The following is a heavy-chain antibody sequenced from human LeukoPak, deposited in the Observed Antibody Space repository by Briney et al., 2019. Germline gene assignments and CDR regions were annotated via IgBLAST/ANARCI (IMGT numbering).Heavy chain of an antibody. J-gene: IGHJ4*02. CDR2: ISERGGST. CDR1: GITLSNYG. Sequence: AGSLRLSGVLSGITLSNYGMSWVRQTPGKGLEWVSGISERGGSTNYADSVKGRFIISRDTSKNTVYLQMNSLRVEDTAVYFCAKRGIVIGAVIIIGFHKEAYYFDYWGQGILVTVSS. V-gene: IGHV3-23*01. CDR3: AKRGIVIGAVIIIGFHKEAYYFDY. D-gene: IGHD3-10*01.